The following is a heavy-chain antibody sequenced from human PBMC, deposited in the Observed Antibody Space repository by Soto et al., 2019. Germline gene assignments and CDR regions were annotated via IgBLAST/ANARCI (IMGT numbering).Heavy chain of an antibody. V-gene: IGHV4-31*03. CDR3: AGGKGEQPYCGGDCYSVDY. CDR1: GGSISSGGYY. J-gene: IGHJ4*02. CDR2: IYYSGST. D-gene: IGHD2-21*02. Sequence: SETLSLTCTVSGGSISSGGYYWSWIRQHPGKGLEWIGYIYYSGSTYYNPSLKSRVTISVDTSKNQFSLKLSSVTAADTAVYYCAGGKGEQPYCGGDCYSVDYWGQGTLVTVSS.